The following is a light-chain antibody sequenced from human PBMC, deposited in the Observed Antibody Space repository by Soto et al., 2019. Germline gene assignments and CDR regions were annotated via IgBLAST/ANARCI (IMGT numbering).Light chain of an antibody. J-gene: IGLJ2*01. CDR3: SSYTGTSNLI. Sequence: QSALTQPATVSGSPGQSITISCSGTSRDVGNYNYGSWYQHHPCKAPKLMIYDVSNRPSWVSDRFSASKSGNTASLTISGLQAEDEADYYCSSYTGTSNLIFGGGTKVTVL. CDR2: DVS. CDR1: SRDVGNYNY. V-gene: IGLV2-14*03.